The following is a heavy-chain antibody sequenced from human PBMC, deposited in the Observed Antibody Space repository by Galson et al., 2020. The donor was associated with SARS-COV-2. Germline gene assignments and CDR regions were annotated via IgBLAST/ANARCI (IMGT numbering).Heavy chain of an antibody. CDR2: ISRSSSTI. Sequence: GGSLSLSCAASGFTFSSYRMNWVRPAPGKGLEWVSYISRSSSTIYYAASVKGRFTISRDNAKNSLYLQMNSLRAEDTAVYYCASLRFLEGMDVWGKGTTVTVSS. CDR1: GFTFSSYR. CDR3: ASLRFLEGMDV. V-gene: IGHV3-48*04. J-gene: IGHJ6*04. D-gene: IGHD3-3*01.